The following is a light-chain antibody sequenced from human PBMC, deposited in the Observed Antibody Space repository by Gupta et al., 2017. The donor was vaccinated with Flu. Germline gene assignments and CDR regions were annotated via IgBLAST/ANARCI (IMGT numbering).Light chain of an antibody. CDR2: WAS. CDR3: QQYYSTPRT. Sequence: NCKSSQSVLYSSNNKNYLAWYQQKPGQPPKLLIYWASTRESGVPDRFSDSGSGTDFTLTISSLQAEDVAVYYCQQYYSTPRTFGGGTKVEIK. CDR1: QSVLYSSNNKNY. V-gene: IGKV4-1*01. J-gene: IGKJ4*01.